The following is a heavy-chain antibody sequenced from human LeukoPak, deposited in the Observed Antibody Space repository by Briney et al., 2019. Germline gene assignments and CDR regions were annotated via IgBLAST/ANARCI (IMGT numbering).Heavy chain of an antibody. CDR3: ARTTSGATFSDYYYYHMDV. D-gene: IGHD1-26*01. CDR1: GFTFSSYS. V-gene: IGHV3-21*01. J-gene: IGHJ6*03. Sequence: KPGGSLRLSCAASGFTFSSYSMNWVRQAPGEGLEWVSSITSSSTYIHYADSVKGRFTISRDNAKNSLYLQMNSLRAEDTAVYYCARTTSGATFSDYYYYHMDVWGKGTTVTVSS. CDR2: ITSSSTYI.